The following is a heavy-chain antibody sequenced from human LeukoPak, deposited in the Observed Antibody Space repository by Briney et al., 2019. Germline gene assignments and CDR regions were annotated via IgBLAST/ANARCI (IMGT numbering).Heavy chain of an antibody. Sequence: GGSLRLSCAASGFTFSDYYMNWIRQAPGKGLEWVSCIASSGSTIYYADSVKGRFTISRDNAKNSLYLQMNSLRVEDTAVYYCARQRRWGFDYWGQGTLVTVSS. V-gene: IGHV3-11*04. CDR3: ARQRRWGFDY. D-gene: IGHD5-24*01. CDR2: IASSGSTI. CDR1: GFTFSDYY. J-gene: IGHJ4*02.